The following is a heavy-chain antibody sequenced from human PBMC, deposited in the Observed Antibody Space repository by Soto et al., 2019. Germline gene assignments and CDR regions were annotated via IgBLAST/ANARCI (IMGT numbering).Heavy chain of an antibody. CDR1: GDSITGGAYY. J-gene: IGHJ2*01. D-gene: IGHD3-10*01. V-gene: IGHV4-39*01. CDR3: VTTVGSAWFFDL. CDR2: ISSYGNP. Sequence: QLRQSGPGLVKPPETLSLTCSVSGDSITGGAYYWGWIRQPTGKGLEWIGSISSYGNPYYNPYLQSRFSFPTDTSRYDFSLQLKSATAAVTAVYYCVTTVGSAWFFDLRGRGTLITVSS.